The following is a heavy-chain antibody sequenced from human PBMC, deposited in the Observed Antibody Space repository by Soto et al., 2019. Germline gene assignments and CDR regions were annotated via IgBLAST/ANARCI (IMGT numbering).Heavy chain of an antibody. Sequence: EVQLLESGGGLVQPGGSLRLSCAASGFTFSSYAMSWVRQAPGKGLEWVSAISGSGGSTYYADSVKGRFTISRDNSKNTLYLQMHSLRAEDTAVYYCAKEFGPATRPGRQLYCDYWGQGTLVTVSS. CDR3: AKEFGPATRPGRQLYCDY. CDR2: ISGSGGST. J-gene: IGHJ4*02. D-gene: IGHD2-2*01. V-gene: IGHV3-23*01. CDR1: GFTFSSYA.